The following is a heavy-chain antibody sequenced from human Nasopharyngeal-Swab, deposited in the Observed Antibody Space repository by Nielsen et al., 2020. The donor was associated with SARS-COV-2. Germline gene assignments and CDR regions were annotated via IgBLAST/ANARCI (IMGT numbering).Heavy chain of an antibody. V-gene: IGHV3-23*01. Sequence: GGSLRLSCAASGFTFRSYAISWFRQAPGKGLKWVSVISGSGGSTYYAESVKGRFTISRDNSKNPLYLQMNSLRAEDTAVYYCAKTVEPKDFFDYWGQGTLVTVSS. CDR3: AKTVEPKDFFDY. CDR1: GFTFRSYA. D-gene: IGHD1-1*01. CDR2: ISGSGGST. J-gene: IGHJ4*02.